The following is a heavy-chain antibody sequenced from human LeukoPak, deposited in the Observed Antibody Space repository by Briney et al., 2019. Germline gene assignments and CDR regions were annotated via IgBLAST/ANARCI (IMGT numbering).Heavy chain of an antibody. J-gene: IGHJ4*02. Sequence: NPSETLSLTYTVSGGSISSYYWSWIRQPAGKGLEWIGRIYTSGSTNYNPSLKSRVTMSVDTSKNQFSLKLSSVTAADTAVYYCAREFKRWRPGYCSSTSCYAFDYWGQGTLVTVSS. CDR3: AREFKRWRPGYCSSTSCYAFDY. CDR1: GGSISSYY. CDR2: IYTSGST. D-gene: IGHD2-2*01. V-gene: IGHV4-4*07.